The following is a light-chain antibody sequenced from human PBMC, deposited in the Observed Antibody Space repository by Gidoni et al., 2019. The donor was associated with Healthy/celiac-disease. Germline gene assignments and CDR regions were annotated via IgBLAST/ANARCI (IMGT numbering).Light chain of an antibody. CDR1: NIGSKS. CDR2: YAS. J-gene: IGLJ3*02. V-gene: IGLV3-21*04. CDR3: QVWDSSSGV. Sequence: SYVLTQPPSVSVAPGKTARITCGGNNIGSKSVHWYQPQPGQAPVLVIYYASDRPSGIPERFSGSNSGNTATLTISRVEAGDEADYYCQVWDSSSGVFGGGTKLTV.